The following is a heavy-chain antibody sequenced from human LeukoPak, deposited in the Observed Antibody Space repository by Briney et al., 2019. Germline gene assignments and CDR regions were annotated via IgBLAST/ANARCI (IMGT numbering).Heavy chain of an antibody. Sequence: PGGSLRLFCAASGFTFSSYAMHWVRQAPGKGLEWVAVISYDGSNKYYADSVKGRFTISRDNSKNTLYLQMNSLRAEDTAVYYCASLEIGSGWYPFDYWGQGTLVTVSS. CDR3: ASLEIGSGWYPFDY. D-gene: IGHD6-19*01. J-gene: IGHJ4*02. CDR1: GFTFSSYA. V-gene: IGHV3-30-3*01. CDR2: ISYDGSNK.